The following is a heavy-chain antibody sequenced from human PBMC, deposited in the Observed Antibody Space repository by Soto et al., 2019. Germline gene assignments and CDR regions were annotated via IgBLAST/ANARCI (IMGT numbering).Heavy chain of an antibody. V-gene: IGHV4-30-4*01. CDR2: IYYSGST. CDR1: GGSISSGDYY. J-gene: IGHJ4*02. Sequence: PSETLSLTCTVSGGSISSGDYYWSWIRQPPGKGLEWIGYIYYSGSTYYNPSLKGRVTISVDTSKNQFSLRLSSVTAADTAVYYCVRTRGRGQWRDFYFDFWGQGSLVTVSS. D-gene: IGHD6-19*01. CDR3: VRTRGRGQWRDFYFDF.